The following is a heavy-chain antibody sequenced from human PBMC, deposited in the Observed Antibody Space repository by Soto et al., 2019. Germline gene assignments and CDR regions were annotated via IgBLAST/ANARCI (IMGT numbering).Heavy chain of an antibody. V-gene: IGHV1-46*01. CDR1: GYTFTSYY. J-gene: IGHJ5*02. D-gene: IGHD3-22*01. CDR2: INPSGGST. CDR3: ARVDHDSSGYYFSEDPNWFDP. Sequence: ASVKVSCKASGYTFTSYYMHWVRHAPGQGLEWMGIINPSGGSTSYAQKFQGRVTMTRDTSTSTVYMELSSLRSEDTAVYYCARVDHDSSGYYFSEDPNWFDPWGQGTLVTVSS.